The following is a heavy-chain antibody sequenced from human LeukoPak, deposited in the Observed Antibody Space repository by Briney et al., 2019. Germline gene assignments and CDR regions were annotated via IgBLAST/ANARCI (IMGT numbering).Heavy chain of an antibody. Sequence: PGGSLRLSCAASGFTFSSYWMSWVRQAPGKGLEWVANIKQGGTEKYYVDSVKGRFTISRDNAKNSLYLQTNSLRAEDTAVYYCARVRGDYWFDFWGQGTLVTVSS. V-gene: IGHV3-7*04. D-gene: IGHD4-17*01. CDR2: IKQGGTEK. CDR3: ARVRGDYWFDF. J-gene: IGHJ4*02. CDR1: GFTFSSYW.